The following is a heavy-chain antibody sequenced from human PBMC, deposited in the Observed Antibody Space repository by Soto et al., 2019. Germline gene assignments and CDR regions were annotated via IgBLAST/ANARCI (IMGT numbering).Heavy chain of an antibody. Sequence: ASVKVSCKASGYTFTGYYMHWVRQAPGQGLEWMGWINPNSGGTNYAQKYQGWVTMTRDTSISTAYMELSRLRSDDTAVYYCARAFYDILTGYPPTYYFDYWGQGTLVTVSS. CDR3: ARAFYDILTGYPPTYYFDY. D-gene: IGHD3-9*01. CDR2: INPNSGGT. V-gene: IGHV1-2*04. J-gene: IGHJ4*02. CDR1: GYTFTGYY.